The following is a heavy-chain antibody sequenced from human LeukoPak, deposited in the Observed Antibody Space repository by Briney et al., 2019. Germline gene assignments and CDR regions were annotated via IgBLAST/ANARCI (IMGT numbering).Heavy chain of an antibody. D-gene: IGHD1-1*01. CDR1: GFPFNTFG. CDR2: ITSSGTTT. CDR3: AKSTRTTGTTGGNNWFDP. Sequence: GGSLRLSCAASGFPFNTFGLSWLRQAPGKGLEWVSSITSSGTTTYYADSVKGRFISSRDNSKNTVYLPMNSLRAEDTAVYYCAKSTRTTGTTGGNNWFDPWGQGTLVTVSS. V-gene: IGHV3-23*05. J-gene: IGHJ5*02.